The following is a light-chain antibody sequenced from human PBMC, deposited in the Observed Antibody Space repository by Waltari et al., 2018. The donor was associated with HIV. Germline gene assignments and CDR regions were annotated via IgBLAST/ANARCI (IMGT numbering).Light chain of an antibody. CDR3: QHYDKWPVT. CDR1: QSVNSN. V-gene: IGKV3-15*01. J-gene: IGKJ4*01. Sequence: EIVMTQSPATLSVSPGDRATLSCRASQSVNSNLAWGQQKPGQAPRLLIDGASTRATGVPARFSGSGSGTEFTLTISSLQPEDFAVYYCQHYDKWPVTFGGGTKVEIK. CDR2: GAS.